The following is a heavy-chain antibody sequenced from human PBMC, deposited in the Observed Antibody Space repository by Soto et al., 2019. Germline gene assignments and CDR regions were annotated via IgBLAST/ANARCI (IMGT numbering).Heavy chain of an antibody. CDR2: IDTSSRTI. V-gene: IGHV3-48*02. J-gene: IGHJ6*04. CDR1: GFTFSSYN. Sequence: EVQLVESGGGLVQPGGSLRLSCAASGFTFSSYNMFWVRQAPGKGLELLSYIDTSSRTIYYADSVKGRFTISRDNVKKSLYLQINSLRDEDTGVYFCTGRNYGMDVGGKGTTVTVSS. CDR3: TGRNYGMDV.